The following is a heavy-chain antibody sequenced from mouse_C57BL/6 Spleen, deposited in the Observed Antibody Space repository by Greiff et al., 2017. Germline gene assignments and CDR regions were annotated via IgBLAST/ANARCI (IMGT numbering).Heavy chain of an antibody. J-gene: IGHJ3*01. CDR3: ARNSGAYYSNFWFAY. V-gene: IGHV2-2*01. D-gene: IGHD2-5*01. CDR2: IWSGGST. Sequence: VQLQQSGPGLVQPSQSLSITCTVSGFSLTSYGAHWVRQSPGKGLEWLGVIWSGGSTDYNAAFISRLSISKDNSKSQVFFKMNSLQADDTAIYYCARNSGAYYSNFWFAYWGQGTLVTVSA. CDR1: GFSLTSYG.